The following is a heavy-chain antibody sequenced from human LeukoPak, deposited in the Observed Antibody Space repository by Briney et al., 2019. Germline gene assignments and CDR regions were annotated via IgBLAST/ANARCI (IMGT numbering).Heavy chain of an antibody. Sequence: SVKVSCRASGGTFSSYAISWVRQAPGQGLEWMGRIIPIFGTANYAQKFQGRVTITTDESTSTAYMELSSLRSEDTAVYYCARDYYGSGSWGSTYYYFDYWGQGTLVTVSS. V-gene: IGHV1-69*05. J-gene: IGHJ4*02. D-gene: IGHD3-10*01. CDR1: GGTFSSYA. CDR2: IIPIFGTA. CDR3: ARDYYGSGSWGSTYYYFDY.